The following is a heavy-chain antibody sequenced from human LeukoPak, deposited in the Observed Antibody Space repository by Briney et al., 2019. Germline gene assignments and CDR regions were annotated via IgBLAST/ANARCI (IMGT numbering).Heavy chain of an antibody. Sequence: GGSLRLSCAASGFSFINYWMSWVRRAPGKGVEWVANINQDGSVKYYVDSVKGRFTISRDNTKKSLYLHMNSLRGDDTAVYYCARTDIPYYYGMDVWGQGTTVTVSS. CDR3: ARTDIPYYYGMDV. V-gene: IGHV3-7*01. CDR2: INQDGSVK. D-gene: IGHD3-9*01. J-gene: IGHJ6*02. CDR1: GFSFINYW.